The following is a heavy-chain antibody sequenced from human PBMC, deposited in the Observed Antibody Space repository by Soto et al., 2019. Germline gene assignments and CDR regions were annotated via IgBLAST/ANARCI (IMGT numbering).Heavy chain of an antibody. D-gene: IGHD3-16*01. CDR1: GYTFTSYY. V-gene: IGHV1-46*01. J-gene: IGHJ6*02. CDR3: ARNLPSGGAYYYYGMDV. CDR2: INPSGGST. Sequence: ASVKVSCKASGYTFTSYYMHWVRRAPGQGLEWMGIINPSGGSTSYAQKFQGRVTMTRDTSISTAYMELSRLRSDDTAVYYCARNLPSGGAYYYYGMDVWGQGTTVTVS.